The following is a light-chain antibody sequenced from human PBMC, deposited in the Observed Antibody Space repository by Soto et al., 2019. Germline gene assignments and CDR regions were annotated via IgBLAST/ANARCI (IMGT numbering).Light chain of an antibody. CDR1: SSDVGGYIY. V-gene: IGLV2-11*01. CDR3: CSYGGTYTDVV. CDR2: DVA. J-gene: IGLJ2*01. Sequence: QSALTQPHSVSGSPGQSVTISCTGTSSDVGGYIYVFWYQQHPGKAPRLMIYDVAKRPSGVPDRFSGSKSGNTVSPTVSGHRAEDEDDHYCCSYGGTYTDVVFGRGTKLTVL.